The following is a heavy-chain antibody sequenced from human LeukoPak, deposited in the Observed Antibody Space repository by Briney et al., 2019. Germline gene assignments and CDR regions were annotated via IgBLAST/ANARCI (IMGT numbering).Heavy chain of an antibody. J-gene: IGHJ3*02. CDR1: GFTFSSYW. CDR2: INSDGGST. D-gene: IGHD6-13*01. CDR3: ARDRGSWGAFDI. V-gene: IGHV3-74*01. Sequence: GGSLRLSCAASGFTFSSYWMHWVRQAPGKGLVWVSRINSDGGSTSYADSVKGRFTISRDNAKNTLYLQMNSLRAEDTAVYYCARDRGSWGAFDIWGQGTMVTVSS.